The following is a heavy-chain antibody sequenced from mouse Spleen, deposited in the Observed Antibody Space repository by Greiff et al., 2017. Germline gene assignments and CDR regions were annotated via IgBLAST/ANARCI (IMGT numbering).Heavy chain of an antibody. Sequence: EVKLMESGGGLVKRGGSLKLSCAASGFTFSSYAMSWVRQTPEKRLEWVATISSGGGNTYYPDSVKGRFTISRDNAKNTLYLQMSSLKSEDTAMYYCARGTGTGYFDVWGAGTTVTVSS. J-gene: IGHJ1*01. CDR1: GFTFSSYA. V-gene: IGHV5-9*04. CDR3: ARGTGTGYFDV. CDR2: ISSGGGNT. D-gene: IGHD4-1*01.